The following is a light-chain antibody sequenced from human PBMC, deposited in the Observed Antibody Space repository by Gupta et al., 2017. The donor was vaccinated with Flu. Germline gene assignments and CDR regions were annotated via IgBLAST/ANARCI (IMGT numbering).Light chain of an antibody. CDR2: EVT. CDR3: SSYTRSSTVV. Sequence: TSSDVGAFNRVSWYQQPPGTAPKLMIYEVTSRPSGLPGRFSGSKSGNTASLTISGLQAEDEANYYCSSYTRSSTVVFGGGTKLTVL. CDR1: SSDVGAFNR. V-gene: IGLV2-18*02. J-gene: IGLJ2*01.